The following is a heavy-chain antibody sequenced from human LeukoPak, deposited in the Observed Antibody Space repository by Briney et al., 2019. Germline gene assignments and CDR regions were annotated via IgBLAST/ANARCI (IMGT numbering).Heavy chain of an antibody. CDR1: GFTFSSYE. J-gene: IGHJ4*02. CDR2: ISSSGRTI. V-gene: IGHV3-48*03. CDR3: ARDDEGRSWYRFFDY. Sequence: PGGSLRLSCAASGFTFSSYEMNWVRQAPGKGLEWVSYISSSGRTIYYADSVKGRFTISRGNAKNSLYLQMNSLRAEDTAVYYCARDDEGRSWYRFFDYWGQGTLVTVSS. D-gene: IGHD6-13*01.